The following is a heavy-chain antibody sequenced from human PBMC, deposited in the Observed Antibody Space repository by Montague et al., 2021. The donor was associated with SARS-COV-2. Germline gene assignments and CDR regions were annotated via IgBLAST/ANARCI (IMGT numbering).Heavy chain of an antibody. D-gene: IGHD4-17*01. CDR1: GGSFSNYY. CDR2: INHSGST. CDR3: ARGGTVTTFFAPKRTRRYNWFDP. V-gene: IGHV4-34*01. J-gene: IGHJ5*02. Sequence: SETLSLTCAVYGGSFSNYYWSWIRQPPGKGLEWIGEINHSGSTNYNPSLKSRVTISVDASKNQFFLKLSSGTAADTAVYYCARGGTVTTFFAPKRTRRYNWFDPWGRGTRVTVSS.